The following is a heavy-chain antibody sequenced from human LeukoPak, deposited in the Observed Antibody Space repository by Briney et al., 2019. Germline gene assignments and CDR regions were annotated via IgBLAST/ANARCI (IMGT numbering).Heavy chain of an antibody. D-gene: IGHD3-10*01. V-gene: IGHV3-33*01. J-gene: IGHJ4*02. CDR3: ARGASTLWFGELLPSPPFDY. CDR1: EFTSSSYG. Sequence: GKSLRLSCAASEFTSSSYGMHWVRQAPGKGREWVAVIGNDGSNEYYADSVRGRFTISRDNSKNTLYLQMNSLRAEDTAMYYCARGASTLWFGELLPSPPFDYWGQGTLVTVSS. CDR2: IGNDGSNE.